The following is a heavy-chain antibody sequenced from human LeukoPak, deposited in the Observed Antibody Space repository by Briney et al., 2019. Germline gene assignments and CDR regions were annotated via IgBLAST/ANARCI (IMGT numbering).Heavy chain of an antibody. Sequence: GGSLRLSCVASGFPFSSYWMTWVRQAPGKGLEWVVNIKQDGSKRSYVDSVKGRFTISRDNAKNSLYLQMNSLRAEDTAIYYCTRVGYIDEGIDYWGQGTLVTVSS. CDR2: IKQDGSKR. CDR3: TRVGYIDEGIDY. D-gene: IGHD5-24*01. J-gene: IGHJ4*02. CDR1: GFPFSSYW. V-gene: IGHV3-7*04.